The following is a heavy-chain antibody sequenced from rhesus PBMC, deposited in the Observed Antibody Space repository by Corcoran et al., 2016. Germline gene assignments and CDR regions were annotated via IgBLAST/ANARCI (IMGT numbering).Heavy chain of an antibody. D-gene: IGHD3-3*01. V-gene: IGHV4-80*01. CDR1: GGSISGNY. CDR3: AKHTGFSFDY. J-gene: IGHJ4*01. Sequence: QVQLQESGPGLVKASETLTLTCAVSGGSISGNYWSWIRQPPGKGLEWIGQNNGNSGTTDYKPSLKRRVTISKDASKNQFSLKLSSVTAADTAVYYCAKHTGFSFDYWGQGVPVTVSS. CDR2: NNGNSGTT.